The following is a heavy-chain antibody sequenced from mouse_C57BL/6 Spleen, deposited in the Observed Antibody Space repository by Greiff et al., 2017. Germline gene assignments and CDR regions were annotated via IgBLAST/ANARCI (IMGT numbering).Heavy chain of an antibody. V-gene: IGHV5-9-1*02. D-gene: IGHD2-2*01. CDR3: TRDGGYDLDY. Sequence: EVKLMESGEGLVKPGGSLKLSCAASGFTFSSYAMSWVRQTPEKRLEWVAYISSGGDYIYYADTVKGRFTLSSDNARNTLYLQMSSLKSEDTAMYYCTRDGGYDLDYWGQGTTRTVSS. CDR1: GFTFSSYA. J-gene: IGHJ2*01. CDR2: ISSGGDYI.